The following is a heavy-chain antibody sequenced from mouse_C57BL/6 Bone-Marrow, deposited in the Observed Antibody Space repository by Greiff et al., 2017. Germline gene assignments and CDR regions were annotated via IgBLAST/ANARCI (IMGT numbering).Heavy chain of an antibody. CDR2: IDPANGNT. Sequence: VQLKESVAELARPGASVKLSCTASGFNIKNTYMRWVKQRPEQGLEWIGRIDPANGNTKYASKFQGKATITADKSSNTAYLQLGSLTYEDAAIYYCAREAYWGQGTTLTVSS. J-gene: IGHJ2*01. V-gene: IGHV14-3*01. CDR1: GFNIKNTY. CDR3: AREAY.